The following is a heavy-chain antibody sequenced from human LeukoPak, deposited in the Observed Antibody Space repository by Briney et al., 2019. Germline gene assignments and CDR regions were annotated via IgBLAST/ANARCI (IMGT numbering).Heavy chain of an antibody. CDR2: IYYSGST. CDR3: ARLVVPAAARFDY. V-gene: IGHV4-31*03. D-gene: IGHD2-2*01. J-gene: IGHJ4*02. CDR1: GGSISSGGYY. Sequence: SQTLSLTCTVSGGSISSGGYYWSWIRQHPWKGMEWIGYIYYSGSTYYNPSLKSRVTISVDTSKNQFSLKLSSVTAADTAVYYCARLVVPAAARFDYWGQGTLVTVSS.